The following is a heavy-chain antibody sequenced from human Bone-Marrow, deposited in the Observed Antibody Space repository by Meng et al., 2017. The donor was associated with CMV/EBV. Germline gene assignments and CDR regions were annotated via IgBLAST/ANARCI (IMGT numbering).Heavy chain of an antibody. Sequence: SETLSLTCTVSGGSISSYYWSWIRQPAGKGLEWIGYIYYSGSTNYNPSLKSRVTISVDTSKNQFSLKLSSVTAADTAVYYCASFAYYGYGMDVWGQGTTVTVSS. CDR2: IYYSGST. D-gene: IGHD3-3*01. J-gene: IGHJ6*02. CDR3: ASFAYYGYGMDV. CDR1: GGSISSYY. V-gene: IGHV4-59*01.